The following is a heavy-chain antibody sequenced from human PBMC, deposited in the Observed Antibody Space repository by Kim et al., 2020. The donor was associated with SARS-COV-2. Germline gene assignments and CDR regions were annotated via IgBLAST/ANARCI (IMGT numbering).Heavy chain of an antibody. Sequence: ASVKVSCKASGYSFTGYDINWVRQATGQGLEWMGWMNPNLGNTGYVQKLQGRVTLTWDTSIRTAYMELSSLKSEDTAVYYCARMAPSPDYTYFAMDVWGQ. J-gene: IGHJ6*02. CDR1: GYSFTGYD. D-gene: IGHD4-4*01. CDR3: ARMAPSPDYTYFAMDV. CDR2: MNPNLGNT. V-gene: IGHV1-8*01.